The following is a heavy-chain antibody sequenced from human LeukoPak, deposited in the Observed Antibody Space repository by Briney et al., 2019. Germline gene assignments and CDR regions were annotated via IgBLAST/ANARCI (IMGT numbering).Heavy chain of an antibody. J-gene: IGHJ4*02. CDR1: GFTFSSYA. CDR3: ARAPMYSSSWY. D-gene: IGHD6-13*01. Sequence: GRSLRLSCAASGFTFSSYAMHWVRQAPGKGLEWVAVISYDGSNKYYADSVKGRFTISRDNSKNTLYLQMNSLRAEDTAVYYCARAPMYSSSWYWGQGTLVTVSS. V-gene: IGHV3-30-3*01. CDR2: ISYDGSNK.